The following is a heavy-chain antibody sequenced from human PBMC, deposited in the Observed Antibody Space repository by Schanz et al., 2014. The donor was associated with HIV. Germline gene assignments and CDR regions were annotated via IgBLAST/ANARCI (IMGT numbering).Heavy chain of an antibody. CDR1: GYTFIDFY. CDR2: IKPNSGDT. V-gene: IGHV1-2*02. J-gene: IGHJ5*02. CDR3: ARDLRVVPAASDNWFDP. Sequence: QVQLVQSGPEVRKPGASVKVSCKASGYTFIDFYIHWVRQAPGQGPEWMGYIKPNSGDTFYAQKFQGRVTMTTDTSTSTAYMELRNLRSDDTAVYYCARDLRVVPAASDNWFDPWGQGTLVTVSS. D-gene: IGHD2-2*01.